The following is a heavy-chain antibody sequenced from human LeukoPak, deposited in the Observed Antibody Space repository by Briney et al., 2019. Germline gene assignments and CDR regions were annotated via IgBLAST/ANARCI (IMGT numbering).Heavy chain of an antibody. Sequence: GGSLRLSCAAAGFTFSSYSMNWVRQAPGKGLEWVSYISRSSSTIYYADSVKGRFTISRDNAKNSLHLQMNSLRDEDTAVYYCARGGCGDSAAPFDDWGQGTLVPVSS. D-gene: IGHD2-21*02. V-gene: IGHV3-48*02. CDR2: ISRSSSTI. CDR3: ARGGCGDSAAPFDD. J-gene: IGHJ4*02. CDR1: GFTFSSYS.